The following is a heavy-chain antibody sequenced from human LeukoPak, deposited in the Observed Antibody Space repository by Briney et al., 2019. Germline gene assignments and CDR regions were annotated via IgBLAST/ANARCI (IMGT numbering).Heavy chain of an antibody. CDR1: GYTFTGYY. J-gene: IGHJ4*02. D-gene: IGHD5-12*01. CDR3: ATDGSAPIPY. CDR2: INPNSGGT. V-gene: IGHV1-2*06. Sequence: ASVKVSCKASGYTFTGYYMHWVRQDPGQGLEWMGRINPNSGGTNYAQKFQGRVTITRDTSISTAYMELSRLRSDDTAVYYCATDGSAPIPYWGQGTLVTVSS.